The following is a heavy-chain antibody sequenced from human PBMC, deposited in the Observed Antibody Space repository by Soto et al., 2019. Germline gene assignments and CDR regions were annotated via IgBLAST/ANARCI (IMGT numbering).Heavy chain of an antibody. J-gene: IGHJ4*02. CDR2: ISSSSSYI. D-gene: IGHD6-13*01. V-gene: IGHV3-21*01. Sequence: GGSLRLSCAASGFTFSSYSMNWVRQAPGKGLEWVSSISSSSSYIYYADSVKGRFTISRDNAKNSLYLQMNSLRAEDTAVYYCAREAIKHSSSYSPPDYWGQGTLVTVSS. CDR1: GFTFSSYS. CDR3: AREAIKHSSSYSPPDY.